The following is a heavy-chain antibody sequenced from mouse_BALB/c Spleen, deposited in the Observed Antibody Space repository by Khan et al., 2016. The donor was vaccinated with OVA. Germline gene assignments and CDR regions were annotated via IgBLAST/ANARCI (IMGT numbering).Heavy chain of an antibody. D-gene: IGHD2-2*01. CDR2: IWGDGST. CDR3: AIIYYGYDWFAY. CDR1: GFSLTNYG. Sequence: QIQLVQSGPGLVAPSQSLSITCTVSGFSLTNYGVSWVRQPPGKGLEWLGVIWGDGSTNYHSALISRLSINKDNSKSQVFIKLNSLQTEDTATYYCAIIYYGYDWFAYWGQGTLVTVSA. V-gene: IGHV2-3*01. J-gene: IGHJ3*01.